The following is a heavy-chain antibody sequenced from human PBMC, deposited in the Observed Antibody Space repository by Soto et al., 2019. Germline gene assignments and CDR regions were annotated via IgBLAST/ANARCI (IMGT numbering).Heavy chain of an antibody. J-gene: IGHJ6*02. CDR3: ARVEAGAYFQDYYGMDV. Sequence: QVQLVQSGAEVKKPGSSVKVSCKASGGTFSNYAISWVRQAPGQGLESMGGIIPILGSANYAQKFQGRVTXTSXESTSTVYMELSSLRSEDTAVYYCARVEAGAYFQDYYGMDVWGQGTTVTVSS. D-gene: IGHD3-16*01. CDR1: GGTFSNYA. V-gene: IGHV1-69*05. CDR2: IIPILGSA.